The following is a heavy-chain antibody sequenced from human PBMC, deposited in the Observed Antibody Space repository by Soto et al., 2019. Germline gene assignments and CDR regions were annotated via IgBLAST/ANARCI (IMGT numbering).Heavy chain of an antibody. CDR2: IYYSGST. CDR1: GGSVSSGSYY. CDR3: ARAGGSGRWRGYYYYGMDV. Sequence: SETLSLTCTVSGGSVSSGSYYWSWIRQPPGKGLEWIGYIYYSGSTNYNPSPKSRVTISVDTSKNQFSLKLSSVTAADTAVYYCARAGGSGRWRGYYYYGMDVWGQGTTVTVSS. J-gene: IGHJ6*02. V-gene: IGHV4-61*01. D-gene: IGHD2-15*01.